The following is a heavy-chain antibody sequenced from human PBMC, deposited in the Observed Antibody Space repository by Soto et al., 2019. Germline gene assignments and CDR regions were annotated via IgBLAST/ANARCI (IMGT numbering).Heavy chain of an antibody. D-gene: IGHD6-13*01. V-gene: IGHV4-38-2*01. CDR2: IYHSGST. CDR1: GYSISSGYY. CDR3: ARSGYSSSWDHFDY. Sequence: SETLSLTCAVSGYSISSGYYWGWIRQPPGKGLEWIGSIYHSGSTYYNPSLKSRVTISVDTSKNQFSLKLSSVTAADTAVYYCARSGYSSSWDHFDYWGQGTLVTVPS. J-gene: IGHJ4*02.